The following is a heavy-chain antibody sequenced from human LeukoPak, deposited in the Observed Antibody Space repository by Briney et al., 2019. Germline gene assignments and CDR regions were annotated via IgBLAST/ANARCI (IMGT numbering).Heavy chain of an antibody. Sequence: GRSLRLSCAASGFTFSSYAMSWVRQAPGKGLEWVSAISGSGGSTYYADSVKGRFTISRDNSKNTLYLQMNSLRAEDTAVYYCAKDVYFWSGYYFDYWGQGTLVTVSS. J-gene: IGHJ4*02. CDR3: AKDVYFWSGYYFDY. V-gene: IGHV3-23*01. D-gene: IGHD3-3*01. CDR1: GFTFSSYA. CDR2: ISGSGGST.